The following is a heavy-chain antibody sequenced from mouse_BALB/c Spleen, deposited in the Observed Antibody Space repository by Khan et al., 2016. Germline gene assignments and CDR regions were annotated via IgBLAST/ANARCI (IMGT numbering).Heavy chain of an antibody. CDR1: GYTFTNYG. CDR3: ARSGGNFDY. D-gene: IGHD3-1*01. V-gene: IGHV9-3*02. J-gene: IGHJ2*01. Sequence: QIQLVQSGPELKKPGETVKISCKASGYTFTNYGMNWVKQAPGKGLKWMGWINTNTGEPTYAEEFKGRFAFSLENSASTAYLQINNLKNDDTATYYCARSGGNFDYWGQGTTLTVSS. CDR2: INTNTGEP.